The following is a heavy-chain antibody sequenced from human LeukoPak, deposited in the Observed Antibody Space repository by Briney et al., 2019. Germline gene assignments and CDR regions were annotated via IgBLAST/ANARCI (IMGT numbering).Heavy chain of an antibody. V-gene: IGHV4-39*07. CDR3: ASFSPSPYYFDY. CDR1: GGSISSSSYY. J-gene: IGHJ4*02. CDR2: IYYSGST. Sequence: PSETLSLTCTVSGGSISSSSYYWGWIRQPPGKGLEWIGSIYYSGSTYYNPSLKSRVTISVDTSKNQFSLKLSSVTAADTAVYYCASFSPSPYYFDYWGQGTLVTVSS.